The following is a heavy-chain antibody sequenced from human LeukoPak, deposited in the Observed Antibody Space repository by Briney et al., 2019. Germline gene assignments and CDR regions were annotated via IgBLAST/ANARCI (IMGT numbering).Heavy chain of an antibody. CDR1: GGSITTSSSY. V-gene: IGHV4-39*01. CDR3: ARLALKSGDRPV. D-gene: IGHD2-21*01. J-gene: IGHJ4*02. CDR2: IYYSGKT. Sequence: PSETLSLTCTVSGGSITTSSSYWAWIRQPPGKGLEWIGEIYYSGKTYYNPSFKSRLTISVDTSKNQFSLSLSSLTAADTAVFYCARLALKSGDRPVWGQGSLVIVSS.